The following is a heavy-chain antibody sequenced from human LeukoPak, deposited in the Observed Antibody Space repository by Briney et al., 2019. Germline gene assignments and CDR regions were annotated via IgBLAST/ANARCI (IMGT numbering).Heavy chain of an antibody. Sequence: KPSETLSLXCTVSGGSVSNNYYAWGWIRQPPGKGLEWIGSFYYSGSTYYNPSLKSRVTTSVDTSKNQFSLKVNSVTAADTAVYYCARHAIVVVTATDYFDYWGQGTLVAVSS. J-gene: IGHJ4*02. D-gene: IGHD2-21*02. CDR3: ARHAIVVVTATDYFDY. CDR1: GGSVSNNYYA. V-gene: IGHV4-39*01. CDR2: FYYSGST.